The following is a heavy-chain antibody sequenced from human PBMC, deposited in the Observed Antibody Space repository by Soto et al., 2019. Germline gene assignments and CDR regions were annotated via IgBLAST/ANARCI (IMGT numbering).Heavy chain of an antibody. Sequence: PGGSLRLSCAASGFTFSSYAMSWVRQAPGKGLEWVSAISGSGGSTNYADSVKGRFTISRDNSKNTLYLQMNSLRAEDTAVYYCAKHDYDSSGPGAFDYWGQGTLVTVSS. J-gene: IGHJ4*02. V-gene: IGHV3-23*01. D-gene: IGHD3-22*01. CDR1: GFTFSSYA. CDR2: ISGSGGST. CDR3: AKHDYDSSGPGAFDY.